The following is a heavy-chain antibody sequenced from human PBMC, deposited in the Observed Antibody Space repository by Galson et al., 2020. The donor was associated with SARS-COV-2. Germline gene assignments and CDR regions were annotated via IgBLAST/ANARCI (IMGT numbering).Heavy chain of an antibody. Sequence: TGGTLRLSCAASGFTISSYAMSWVRQAPGKGLEWVSAISGSGGSTYYADSVKGRFTISRDNSKNTLYLQMNSLRAEDTAVYYCAKDTQYYYDSSGYYPLDAFDIWGQGTMVTVSS. CDR1: GFTISSYA. V-gene: IGHV3-23*01. CDR2: ISGSGGST. J-gene: IGHJ3*02. CDR3: AKDTQYYYDSSGYYPLDAFDI. D-gene: IGHD3-22*01.